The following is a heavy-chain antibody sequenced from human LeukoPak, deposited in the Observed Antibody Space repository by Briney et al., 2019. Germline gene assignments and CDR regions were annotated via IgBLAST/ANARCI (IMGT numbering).Heavy chain of an antibody. Sequence: GGSLRLSCAASGFTFTSYTMNWVRQAPGKGLEWVSSISSRSTYIYYADSVKGRFTISRDNAKNSLYLQMNSLRAEDTAVYYCARGVGYGSGSPFDYWGQGTLVTVSS. D-gene: IGHD3-10*01. J-gene: IGHJ4*02. CDR2: ISSRSTYI. CDR1: GFTFTSYT. CDR3: ARGVGYGSGSPFDY. V-gene: IGHV3-21*01.